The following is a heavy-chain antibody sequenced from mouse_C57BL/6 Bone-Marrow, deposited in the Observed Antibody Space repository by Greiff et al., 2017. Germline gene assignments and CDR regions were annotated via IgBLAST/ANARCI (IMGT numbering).Heavy chain of an antibody. J-gene: IGHJ2*01. CDR3: RVDSDWYDY. CDR1: GYTFTSYW. CDR2: IDPSDSYT. V-gene: IGHV1-69*01. Sequence: QVQLQQPGAELVMPGASVKLSCKASGYTFTSYWMHWVKQRPGQGLEWIGEIDPSDSYTNYNQKFKGKSTLTVDKSSSTAYMQLSSLTSEDSAVYYCRVDSDWYDYWGQGTLSQSPQ. D-gene: IGHD2-12*01.